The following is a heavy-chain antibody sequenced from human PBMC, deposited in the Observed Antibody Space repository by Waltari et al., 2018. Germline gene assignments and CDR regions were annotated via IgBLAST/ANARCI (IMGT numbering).Heavy chain of an antibody. J-gene: IGHJ4*02. CDR3: ARGSTGYVRVWDS. Sequence: EVLLMESGGGLVQPGGSMIVACAASGFNFATYWMTWVRLAPAKGLEWVANIKYDGSATYHADSVNGRFAISRDNAHNSLDLQMNSVIADDTAIYFCARGSTGYVRVWDSWGQGTMVTVSS. D-gene: IGHD2-2*01. CDR2: IKYDGSAT. V-gene: IGHV3-7*03. CDR1: GFNFATYW.